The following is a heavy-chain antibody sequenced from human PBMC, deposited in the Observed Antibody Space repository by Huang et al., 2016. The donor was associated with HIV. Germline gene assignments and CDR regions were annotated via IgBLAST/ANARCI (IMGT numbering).Heavy chain of an antibody. CDR2: SNRDGSST. Sequence: EVQLVESGGGLVQPGGSLRLSCAASGFTFSGYWMHWVGQAPGKGLMWVTRSNRDGSSTSYAESVKGRFTISRDNAKSTLYLQMNSLRAEDTAVYYCARDGVMLDYWGQGALVTVSS. CDR1: GFTFSGYW. V-gene: IGHV3-74*01. CDR3: ARDGVMLDY. D-gene: IGHD3-16*01. J-gene: IGHJ4*02.